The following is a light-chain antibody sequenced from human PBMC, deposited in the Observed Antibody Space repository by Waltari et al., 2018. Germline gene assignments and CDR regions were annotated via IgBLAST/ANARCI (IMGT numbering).Light chain of an antibody. CDR2: GVN. V-gene: IGLV1-40*01. Sequence: QSVLTQPPSVSGAPGQRVTIPCTGRWSNIGAGYDVPWYQQLPGKAPTLLVYGVNTRPPGVPDRFFGSKSGTSASLAIPGLQPEDEADYYCQSYDTSLGVVFGGGTKLTVL. J-gene: IGLJ2*01. CDR1: WSNIGAGYD. CDR3: QSYDTSLGVV.